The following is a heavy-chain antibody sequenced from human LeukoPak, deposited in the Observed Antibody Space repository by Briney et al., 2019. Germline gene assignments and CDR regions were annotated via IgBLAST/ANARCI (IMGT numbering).Heavy chain of an antibody. Sequence: GGSLRLSCAASGFTFSSYAMHWVRQAPGKGLEWVAVISYDGSNKYYADSVKGRLTISRDNSKNTLYLQMNSLRAEDTAVYYCARDPTDYYDSSGYYHFDYWGQGTLVTVSS. D-gene: IGHD3-22*01. CDR2: ISYDGSNK. V-gene: IGHV3-30-3*01. CDR1: GFTFSSYA. CDR3: ARDPTDYYDSSGYYHFDY. J-gene: IGHJ4*02.